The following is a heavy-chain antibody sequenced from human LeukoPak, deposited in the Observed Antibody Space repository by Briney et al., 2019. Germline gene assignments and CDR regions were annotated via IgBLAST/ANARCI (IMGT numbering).Heavy chain of an antibody. Sequence: GGSLRLSCAASGFTFSNAWMTWVRQAPGKGLEWVGRIKSITDGGTTDYAAPVKGRFAISRDDSKNTLYLQLNSLKTEDTAVYYCTTDLSLLWIGELPFDYWGQGTLVTVSS. V-gene: IGHV3-15*01. D-gene: IGHD3-10*01. J-gene: IGHJ4*02. CDR2: IKSITDGGTT. CDR3: TTDLSLLWIGELPFDY. CDR1: GFTFSNAW.